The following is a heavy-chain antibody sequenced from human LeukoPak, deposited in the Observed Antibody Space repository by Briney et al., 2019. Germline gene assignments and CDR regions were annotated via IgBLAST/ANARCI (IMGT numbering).Heavy chain of an antibody. CDR1: GYTFTGYY. V-gene: IGHV1-2*02. CDR3: ASWGDSGYDSTAPYYYMDV. D-gene: IGHD5-12*01. Sequence: GASVKVSCKASGYTFTGYYMHWVRQAPGQGLEWMGWINPNSGGTNYAQKFQGRVTMTRDTSISTAYMELSRLRSDDTAVYCCASWGDSGYDSTAPYYYMDVWGKGTTVTVSS. CDR2: INPNSGGT. J-gene: IGHJ6*03.